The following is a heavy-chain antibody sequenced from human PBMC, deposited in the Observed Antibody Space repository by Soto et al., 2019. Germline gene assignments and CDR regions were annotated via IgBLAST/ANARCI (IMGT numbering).Heavy chain of an antibody. CDR1: GGTFSSYA. CDR3: ASGIAYYGRSGGFGP. Sequence: QVQLVQSGAEVKKPGSSVKVSCKASGGTFSSYAISWVRQAPGQGLEWMGGIIPIFGTANYAQKFQGRVTITADESRSKAYMELSSVRSEDTGVHDRASGIAYYGRSGGFGPWGQGSLGTVSS. D-gene: IGHD3-10*01. V-gene: IGHV1-69*12. J-gene: IGHJ5*02. CDR2: IIPIFGTA.